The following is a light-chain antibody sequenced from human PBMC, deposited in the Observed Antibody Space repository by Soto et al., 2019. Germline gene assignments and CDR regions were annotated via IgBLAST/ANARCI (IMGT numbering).Light chain of an antibody. CDR1: SSDVGGYNY. Sequence: SVLTQPPSASGSPGQSVTVSCTGTSSDVGGYNYVSWYQQPPGTAPKLIIYEASNRPSGVPDRFSGSKSGTSASLAITGLQAEDEADYYCQSYDSSLSGYVFGTVTKVTVL. CDR3: QSYDSSLSGYV. CDR2: EAS. J-gene: IGLJ1*01. V-gene: IGLV2-8*01.